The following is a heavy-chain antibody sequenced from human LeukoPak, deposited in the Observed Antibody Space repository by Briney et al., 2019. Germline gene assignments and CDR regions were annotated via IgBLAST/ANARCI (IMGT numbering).Heavy chain of an antibody. J-gene: IGHJ4*02. V-gene: IGHV3-23*01. CDR1: GFTFSSYA. CDR3: AKDHREDFLRLY. Sequence: PGGSLRLSCAASGFTFSSYAMSWVRQAPGKGLEWVSAISGSGGSTYHADSVKGRFTISRDNSKNTLYLQMNSLRAEDTAVYYCAKDHREDFLRLYWGQGTLVTVSS. CDR2: ISGSGGST. D-gene: IGHD3-3*01.